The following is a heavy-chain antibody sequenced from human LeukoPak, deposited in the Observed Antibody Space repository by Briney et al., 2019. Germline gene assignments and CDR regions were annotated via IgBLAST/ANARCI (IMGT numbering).Heavy chain of an antibody. Sequence: ASVKVSCKASGYTFTSYGISWVRQAPGQGLEWMGWISPYNGNTNYAQKLQGRVTMTTDTSTSTAYMELRSLRSDDTAVYYCARERELGNWFDPWGQGALVTVSS. V-gene: IGHV1-18*01. J-gene: IGHJ5*02. CDR2: ISPYNGNT. CDR3: ARERELGNWFDP. CDR1: GYTFTSYG. D-gene: IGHD7-27*01.